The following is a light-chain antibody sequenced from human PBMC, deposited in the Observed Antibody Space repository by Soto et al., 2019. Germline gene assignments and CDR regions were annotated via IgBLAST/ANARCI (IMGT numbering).Light chain of an antibody. CDR1: QIVSSSY. CDR2: GAS. J-gene: IGKJ1*01. V-gene: IGKV3-20*01. CDR3: QQYGSSPGT. Sequence: EIVMTQSPGTLSLSPGERATLSCRASQIVSSSYLAWYQQKPGQAPRLLIYGASSRATGIPDRFSGSGSGTDFTLTISRLEPEDFAVYYCQQYGSSPGTFGQGTKVDIK.